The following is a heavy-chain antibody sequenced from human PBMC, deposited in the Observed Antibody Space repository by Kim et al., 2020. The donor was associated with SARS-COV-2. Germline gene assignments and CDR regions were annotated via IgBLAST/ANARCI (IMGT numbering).Heavy chain of an antibody. CDR2: IWYDGSNK. V-gene: IGHV3-33*06. J-gene: IGHJ4*02. Sequence: GGSLRLSCAASGFTFSSYGMHWVRQAPGKGLEWVAVIWYDGSNKYYADSVKSRFTISRDNSKNALYLEMNSLRAEGTAVYYCAKSHSGRYFDYWGQGTLVTVSS. CDR3: AKSHSGRYFDY. D-gene: IGHD1-26*01. CDR1: GFTFSSYG.